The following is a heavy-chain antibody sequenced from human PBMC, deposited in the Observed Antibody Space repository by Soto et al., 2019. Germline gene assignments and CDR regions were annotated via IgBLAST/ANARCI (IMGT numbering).Heavy chain of an antibody. D-gene: IGHD3-3*01. CDR3: ARENFGVVVHDAFDL. CDR2: IFDSDTA. Sequence: QVQLQESGPGLVKTSQTLSLTCTVSGGSVNNGGYYWNWIRQHPGKGLEWLGYIFDSDTAYYNPSLKSRLTISMDTSKNQFSLKVTSVTPADTAVYYCARENFGVVVHDAFDLWGQGTMVTVSS. V-gene: IGHV4-31*03. J-gene: IGHJ3*01. CDR1: GGSVNNGGYY.